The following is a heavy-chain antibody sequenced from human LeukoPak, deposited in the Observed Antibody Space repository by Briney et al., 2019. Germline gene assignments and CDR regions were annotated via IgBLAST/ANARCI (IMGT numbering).Heavy chain of an antibody. CDR1: GGSISSGGYY. CDR2: IYHSGST. D-gene: IGHD1-26*01. Sequence: SETLSLTCTVSGGSISSGGYYWSWIRQPPGKGLEWIGYIYHSGSTYYNPSLKSRVTISVDRSKNQFSLKLSSVTAADTAVYYCAREVVGAGWFDYWGQGTLVTVSS. J-gene: IGHJ4*02. CDR3: AREVVGAGWFDY. V-gene: IGHV4-30-2*01.